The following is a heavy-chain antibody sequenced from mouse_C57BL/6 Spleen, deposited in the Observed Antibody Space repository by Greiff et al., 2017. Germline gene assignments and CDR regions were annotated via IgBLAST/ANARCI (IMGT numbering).Heavy chain of an antibody. CDR2: IYPGDGDT. J-gene: IGHJ3*01. V-gene: IGHV1-82*01. CDR1: GYAFSSSW. CDR3: ARGDYDGAWFAY. D-gene: IGHD2-4*01. Sequence: VMLVESGPELVKPGASVKISCKASGYAFSSSWMNWVKQRPGKGLEWIGRIYPGDGDTNYNGKFKGKATLTADKSSSTAYMQLSSLTYEDSAVYFCARGDYDGAWFAYWGQGTLVTVSA.